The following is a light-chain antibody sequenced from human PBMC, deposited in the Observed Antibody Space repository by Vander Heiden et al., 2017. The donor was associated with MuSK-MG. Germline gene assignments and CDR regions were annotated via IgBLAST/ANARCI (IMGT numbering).Light chain of an antibody. CDR1: QSVSSSY. V-gene: IGKV3-20*01. CDR2: GAS. J-gene: IGKJ4*01. CDR3: QQYGSSPLLT. Sequence: EIVFTQSPGTLSLSPGERATLSCRASQSVSSSYLAWYQQKPGQAPRLLIYGASSRATGIPDRFSGSASGTDFTLTISRLEPEDFAVYYCQQYGSSPLLTFGGGTKVEIK.